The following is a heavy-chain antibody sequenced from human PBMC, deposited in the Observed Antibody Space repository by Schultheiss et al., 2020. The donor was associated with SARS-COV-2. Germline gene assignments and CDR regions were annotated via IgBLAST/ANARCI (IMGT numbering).Heavy chain of an antibody. V-gene: IGHV4-59*01. CDR3: ARDRIPDSRWDV. J-gene: IGHJ6*04. CDR1: GGSISSYY. CDR2: IYYSGNT. D-gene: IGHD2-2*01. Sequence: SETLSLTCTVSGGSISSYYWSWIRQPPGKGLEWIGYIYYSGNTNYNPPLKSRVIMSVDTSKNQVSLRLSSVTAADTAIYYCARDRIPDSRWDVWGKGTTVTVSS.